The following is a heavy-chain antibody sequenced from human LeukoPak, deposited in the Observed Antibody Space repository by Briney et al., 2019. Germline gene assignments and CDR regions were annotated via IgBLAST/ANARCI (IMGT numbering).Heavy chain of an antibody. Sequence: SETLSLTCAVSGGSISSSNWWSWVRQPPGKGLEWIGEIYHSGSTNYNPSLKSRVTISVDKSKNQFSLKLSSVTAADTAVYYCATEEYYYGSGSTPSNWYFDLWGRGTLVTASS. CDR3: ATEEYYYGSGSTPSNWYFDL. D-gene: IGHD3-10*01. CDR1: GGSISSSNW. J-gene: IGHJ2*01. CDR2: IYHSGST. V-gene: IGHV4-4*02.